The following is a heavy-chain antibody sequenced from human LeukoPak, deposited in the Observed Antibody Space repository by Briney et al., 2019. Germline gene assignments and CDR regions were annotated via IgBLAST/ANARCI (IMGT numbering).Heavy chain of an antibody. D-gene: IGHD5-18*01. CDR2: ISGSGVST. V-gene: IGHV3-23*01. CDR3: AKDLRRYSYADY. J-gene: IGHJ4*02. CDR1: GFTFSSYA. Sequence: PGGSLRLSCAASGFTFSSYAMSWVRQAPGKGLEWVSAISGSGVSTYYADSVKGRFTISRDNSKNTLYLQMNSLRVEDTAIYYCAKDLRRYSYADYWGQGTLVTVYS.